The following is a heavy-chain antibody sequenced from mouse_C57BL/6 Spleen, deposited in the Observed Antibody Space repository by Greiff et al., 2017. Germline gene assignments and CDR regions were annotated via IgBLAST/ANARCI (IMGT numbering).Heavy chain of an antibody. CDR1: GYTFTSYW. CDR3: ARSVRSGAMDY. CDR2: INPSNGGT. Sequence: QVQLKQPGTELVKPGASVKLSCKASGYTFTSYWMHWVKQRPGQGLEWIGNINPSNGGTNYNEKFKSKATLTVDKSSSPAYMQLSSLTSEDSAVYYCARSVRSGAMDYWGQGTSVTVSS. V-gene: IGHV1-53*01. D-gene: IGHD3-1*01. J-gene: IGHJ4*01.